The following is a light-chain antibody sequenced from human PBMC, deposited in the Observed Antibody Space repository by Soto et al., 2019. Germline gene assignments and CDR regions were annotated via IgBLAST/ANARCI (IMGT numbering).Light chain of an antibody. CDR1: QSVSSNY. CDR2: AAS. J-gene: IGKJ2*01. V-gene: IGKV3-20*01. Sequence: IVLTQSPGTLSLSSGESANLSCRASQSVSSNYLAWYQQKPGQAPRLLIFAASRRATGIPDRFSGRGSGTDVTRTIGSVEPDDFAVYYGQQYGGSPGTLGKGTKLEIK. CDR3: QQYGGSPGT.